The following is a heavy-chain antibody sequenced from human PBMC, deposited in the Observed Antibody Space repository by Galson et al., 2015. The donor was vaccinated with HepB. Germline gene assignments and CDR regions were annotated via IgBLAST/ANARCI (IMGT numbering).Heavy chain of an antibody. J-gene: IGHJ6*02. CDR2: IIPILGIA. V-gene: IGHV1-69*04. CDR1: GGTFSSYA. D-gene: IGHD6-19*01. CDR3: ARDIWAVAGTDYYYGMDV. Sequence: SVKVSCKASGGTFSSYAISWVRQAPGQGLEWMGRIIPILGIANYAQKFQGRVTITADKSTSTAYMELSSLRSEDTAVYYCARDIWAVAGTDYYYGMDVWGQGTTVTVSS.